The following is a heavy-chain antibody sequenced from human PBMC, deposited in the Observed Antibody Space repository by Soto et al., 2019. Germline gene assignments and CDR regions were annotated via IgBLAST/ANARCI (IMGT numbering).Heavy chain of an antibody. Sequence: EVQLAESGGGVVQPGGSLRLSCAGSGFTFSNYWMHWVRQAPGKGLEWVSRIDHDGPTDYADSVRGRFTISSDNAENTLYLQMNSLRPEDTAVYYCVRDSHGDYWGRGTLVTVSS. CDR1: GFTFSNYW. CDR3: VRDSHGDY. J-gene: IGHJ4*02. CDR2: IDHDGPT. V-gene: IGHV3-74*01.